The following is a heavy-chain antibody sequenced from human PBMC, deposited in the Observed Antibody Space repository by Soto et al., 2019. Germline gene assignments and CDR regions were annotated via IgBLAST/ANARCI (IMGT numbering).Heavy chain of an antibody. CDR3: ARGGQLTDAFDI. Sequence: ASVKVSCKASGYTFTSYAINWVRQATGQGLEWMGWMNPNSGNTGYAQKFQGRVTMTRNTSISTAYMELSSLRSEDTAVYYCARGGQLTDAFDIWGQGTMVTVSS. CDR2: MNPNSGNT. J-gene: IGHJ3*02. CDR1: GYTFTSYA. V-gene: IGHV1-8*02. D-gene: IGHD6-13*01.